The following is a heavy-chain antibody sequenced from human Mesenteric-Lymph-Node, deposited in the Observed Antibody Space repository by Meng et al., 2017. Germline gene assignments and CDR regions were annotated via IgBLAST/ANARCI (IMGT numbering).Heavy chain of an antibody. J-gene: IGHJ5*02. CDR2: LSYDGTLK. CDR3: ARRQYSSSWYKFDP. CDR1: GFSFNNYA. Sequence: GESLKISCAASGFSFNNYAMHWVRLAPGGGLEWVAVLSYDGTLKYYADSVKGRFTISRDNSENTLYLQMNSLRPDDTAVYYCARRQYSSSWYKFDPWGQGTLVTVSS. V-gene: IGHV3-30*01. D-gene: IGHD6-13*01.